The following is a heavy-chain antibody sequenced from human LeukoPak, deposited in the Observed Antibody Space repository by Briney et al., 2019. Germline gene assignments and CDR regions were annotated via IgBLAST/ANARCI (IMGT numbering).Heavy chain of an antibody. D-gene: IGHD3-22*01. CDR1: GGPISNYY. V-gene: IGHV4-59*08. CDR2: IHYSGIT. J-gene: IGHJ4*02. Sequence: SETLSLTCSVSGGPISNYYWSWIRQPPGKGLEWIGYIHYSGITKYNPSVQSRVAISLDTSKNQFSLKLTSVTAADTAVYYCARHVVTAVGYYDSSGYPYFDYWGQGTLVTVSS. CDR3: ARHVVTAVGYYDSSGYPYFDY.